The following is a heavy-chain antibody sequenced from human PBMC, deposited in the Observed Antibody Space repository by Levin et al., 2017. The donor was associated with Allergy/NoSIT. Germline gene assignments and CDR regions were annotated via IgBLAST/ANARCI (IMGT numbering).Heavy chain of an antibody. V-gene: IGHV3-23*01. J-gene: IGHJ4*02. CDR3: AKDRPLNFDWLLPFDY. CDR1: GFTFSSYA. Sequence: LSLTCAASGFTFSSYAMSWVRQAPGKGLEWVSAISGSGGSTYYADSVKGRFTISRDNSKNTLYLQMNSLRAEDTAVYYCAKDRPLNFDWLLPFDYWGQGTLVTVSS. D-gene: IGHD3-9*01. CDR2: ISGSGGST.